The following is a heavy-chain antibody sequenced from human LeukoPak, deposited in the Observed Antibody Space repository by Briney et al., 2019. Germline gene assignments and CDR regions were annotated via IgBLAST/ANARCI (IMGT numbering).Heavy chain of an antibody. V-gene: IGHV3-30*04. CDR1: GFTFSSYA. Sequence: QTGGSLRLSCAASGFTFSSYAMHWVRQAPGKGLEWVAVISYDGSNKYYADSVKGRFTISRDNSKNTLYLQMNSLRAEDTAVYYCARDDGGIAVAGTKGYFQHWGQGTLVTVSS. CDR3: ARDDGGIAVAGTKGYFQH. D-gene: IGHD6-19*01. J-gene: IGHJ1*01. CDR2: ISYDGSNK.